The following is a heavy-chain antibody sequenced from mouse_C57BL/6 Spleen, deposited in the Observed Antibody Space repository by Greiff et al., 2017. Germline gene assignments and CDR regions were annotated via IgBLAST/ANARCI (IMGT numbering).Heavy chain of an antibody. CDR3: ARDYVSSSWFAY. V-gene: IGHV1-77*01. CDR1: GYTFTDYY. D-gene: IGHD1-1*01. CDR2: IGPGSGST. Sequence: VQLQQSGAELVKPGASVKISCKASGYTFTDYYINWVKQRPGQGLEWIGKIGPGSGSTSYNEKFKGKATLTADKSSSTAYMQLSSLTSEDSSVYFCARDYVSSSWFAYWGQGTLVTVSA. J-gene: IGHJ3*01.